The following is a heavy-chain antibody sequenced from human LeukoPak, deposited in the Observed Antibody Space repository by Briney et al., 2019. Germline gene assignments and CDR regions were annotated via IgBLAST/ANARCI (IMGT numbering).Heavy chain of an antibody. V-gene: IGHV3-30*04. CDR2: ISYDGNDK. Sequence: GRSLRLSCAASGSRFSSYAMHWVRQAPGKGLEWVAFISYDGNDKYYADSVKGRFTISRDNSKKTLSVQMNSLRVEDTALYYCAREGKYTSTWPVDHWGQGTLVTVSS. CDR1: GSRFSSYA. CDR3: AREGKYTSTWPVDH. D-gene: IGHD6-19*01. J-gene: IGHJ4*02.